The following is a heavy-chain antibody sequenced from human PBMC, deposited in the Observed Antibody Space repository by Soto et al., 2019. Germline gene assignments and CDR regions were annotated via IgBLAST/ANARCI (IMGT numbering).Heavy chain of an antibody. J-gene: IGHJ4*02. CDR2: ISWNSGMI. Sequence: GGSLRLSCAPSGFTFDDYAMHWVRQAPGKGLEWVSGISWNSGMIDYADSVKGRFTISRDNAKKSLYLQMNSLRVEDTALYFCTESKEAGRQLPPGFDLWGQGTLVTVSS. V-gene: IGHV3-9*01. D-gene: IGHD2-2*01. CDR3: TESKEAGRQLPPGFDL. CDR1: GFTFDDYA.